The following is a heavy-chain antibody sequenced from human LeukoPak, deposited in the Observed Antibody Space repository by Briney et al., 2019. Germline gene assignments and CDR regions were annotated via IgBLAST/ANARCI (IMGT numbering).Heavy chain of an antibody. CDR2: IRYDGSNK. CDR1: GFTFSSYG. D-gene: IGHD3-10*01. Sequence: GGSLRLSCAASGFTFSSYGMHWVRQAPGKGLEWVAFIRYDGSNKYYADSVKGRFTISRDNSKNTLYLQMNSLRADDTAVYYCARDGDGYGSGSYYKGLFDYWGQGTLVTVSS. V-gene: IGHV3-30*02. J-gene: IGHJ4*02. CDR3: ARDGDGYGSGSYYKGLFDY.